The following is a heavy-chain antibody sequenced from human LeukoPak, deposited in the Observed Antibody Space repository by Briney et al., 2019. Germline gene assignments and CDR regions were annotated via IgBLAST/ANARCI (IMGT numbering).Heavy chain of an antibody. CDR1: GFTFSGYY. J-gene: IGHJ4*02. CDR2: INHSGST. V-gene: IGHV4-34*01. CDR3: ARGVEIWKSIDY. Sequence: LRLSCAASGFTFSGYYWSWIRQPPGKGLEWIGEINHSGSTNYNPSLKSRVTISVDTSKNQFSLKLSSVTAADTAVYYCARGVEIWKSIDYWGQGTLVTVSS. D-gene: IGHD1-1*01.